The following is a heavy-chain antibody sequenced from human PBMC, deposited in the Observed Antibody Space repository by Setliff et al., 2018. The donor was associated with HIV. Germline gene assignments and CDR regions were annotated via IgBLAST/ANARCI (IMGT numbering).Heavy chain of an antibody. D-gene: IGHD1-26*01. CDR2: IYYSGST. J-gene: IGHJ5*02. V-gene: IGHV4-59*11. CDR3: ARDIRTVVGRGFDP. CDR1: GGSISSHY. Sequence: PSETLSLTCTVSGGSISSHYWSWTRQPPGKGLEWIGYIYYSGSTNYNPSLKSRVTISVDTSKNQFSLKLSSVTAADTAVYYCARDIRTVVGRGFDPWGQGTLVTVSS.